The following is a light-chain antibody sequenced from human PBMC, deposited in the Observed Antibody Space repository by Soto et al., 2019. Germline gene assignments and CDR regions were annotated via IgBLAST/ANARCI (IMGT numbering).Light chain of an antibody. CDR2: QTS. Sequence: DIQMTQSPSTLSASVGDRVTITCRASQSFSSWLAWYQQKPGKAPKLLIYQTSNLESGVPSRFSGSGSGTEFTLTISSLQPEDFATYYCQQHNSNPLTFGGGTKVEIK. J-gene: IGKJ4*01. CDR3: QQHNSNPLT. CDR1: QSFSSW. V-gene: IGKV1-5*03.